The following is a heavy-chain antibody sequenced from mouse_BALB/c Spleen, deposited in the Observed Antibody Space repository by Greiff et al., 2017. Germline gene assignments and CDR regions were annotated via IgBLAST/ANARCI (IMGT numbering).Heavy chain of an antibody. J-gene: IGHJ4*01. Sequence: EVQVVESGGDLVKPGGSLKLSCAASGFTFSSYGMSWVRQTPDKRLEWVATISSGGSYTYYPDSVKGRFTISRDNAKNTLYLQMSSLKSEDTAMYYCARDYRSYAMDYWGQGTSVTVSS. CDR2: ISSGGSYT. CDR1: GFTFSSYG. CDR3: ARDYRSYAMDY. D-gene: IGHD2-14*01. V-gene: IGHV5-6*01.